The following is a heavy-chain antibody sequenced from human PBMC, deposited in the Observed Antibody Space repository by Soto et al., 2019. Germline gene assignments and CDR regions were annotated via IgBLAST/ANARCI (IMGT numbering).Heavy chain of an antibody. V-gene: IGHV3-33*01. CDR3: AREPKLPDIVTSVDY. Sequence: QVQLVESGGGVVQPETSLRLSCEASGFTFSNYAMHWVRQAPGKGLEWVAVTWHDGGNKYYAESVRGRFTISRDNSKNMLFLQMNSLRVEDTAVYYCAREPKLPDIVTSVDYWGPGTLVTVSA. CDR1: GFTFSNYA. CDR2: TWHDGGNK. D-gene: IGHD1-26*01. J-gene: IGHJ4*02.